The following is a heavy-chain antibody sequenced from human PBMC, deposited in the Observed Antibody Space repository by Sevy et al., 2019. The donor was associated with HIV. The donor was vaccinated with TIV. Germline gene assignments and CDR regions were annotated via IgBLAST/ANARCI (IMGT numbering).Heavy chain of an antibody. CDR3: ATAEVYDILTGPGGYYFDY. V-gene: IGHV1-24*01. CDR2: FDPEDGET. J-gene: IGHJ4*02. D-gene: IGHD3-9*01. Sequence: ASVKVSCKVSGYTLTELSMHWVRQAPGKGLEWMGGFDPEDGETIYAQKFQGRVTMTEDTSTDTAYMKLSSLGSEDTAVYYCATAEVYDILTGPGGYYFDYWGQGTLVTVSS. CDR1: GYTLTELS.